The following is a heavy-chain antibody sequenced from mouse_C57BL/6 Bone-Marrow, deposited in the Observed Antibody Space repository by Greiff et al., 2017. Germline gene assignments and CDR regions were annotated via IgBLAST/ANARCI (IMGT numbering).Heavy chain of an antibody. D-gene: IGHD1-1*01. V-gene: IGHV3-6*01. CDR3: ARRYGSSPAWFAY. Sequence: EVQLVESGPGLVKPSQSLSLTCSVTGYSITSGYYWNWIRQFPGNKLEWMGYISYDGSNNYNPSLKNRISITRDTSKNQFFLKLNSVTTEDTATYYCARRYGSSPAWFAYWGQGTLVTVSA. J-gene: IGHJ3*01. CDR1: GYSITSGYY. CDR2: ISYDGSN.